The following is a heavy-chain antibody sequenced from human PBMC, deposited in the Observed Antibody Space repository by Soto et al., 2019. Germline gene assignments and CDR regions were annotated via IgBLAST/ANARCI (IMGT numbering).Heavy chain of an antibody. V-gene: IGHV4-39*01. CDR1: GVSISSSSYY. J-gene: IGHJ3*02. CDR3: ARHATMIVGGYAFDI. Sequence: SETLSLTCTVSGVSISSSSYYLGWIRQPPGKGLEWIGSIYYSGSTYYNPSLKSRVTISVDTSKNQFSLKLSSVTAADTAVYYCARHATMIVGGYAFDIWGQGTMVTVSS. D-gene: IGHD3-22*01. CDR2: IYYSGST.